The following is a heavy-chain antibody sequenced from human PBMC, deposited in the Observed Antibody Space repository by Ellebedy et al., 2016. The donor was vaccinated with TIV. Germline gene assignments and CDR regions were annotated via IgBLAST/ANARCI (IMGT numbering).Heavy chain of an antibody. CDR1: GFTFSRYA. CDR2: TSGSGGST. D-gene: IGHD4-17*01. CDR3: AKDRYGDYVVYFDY. J-gene: IGHJ4*02. Sequence: GESLKISCAASGFTFSRYAMSWVRQAPGKGLEWVSATSGSGGSTYYADSVKGRFTISRDNSKNTLYLQMNSLRAEDTAVYYCAKDRYGDYVVYFDYWGQGALVTVSS. V-gene: IGHV3-23*01.